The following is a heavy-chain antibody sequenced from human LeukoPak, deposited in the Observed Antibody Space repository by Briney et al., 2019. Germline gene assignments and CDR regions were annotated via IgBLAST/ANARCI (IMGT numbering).Heavy chain of an antibody. D-gene: IGHD5-18*01. CDR1: GGSISSYY. CDR3: ATYRGHAAMVLGANWFDP. Sequence: PSETLSLTCTVSGGSISSYYWSWLRQPPGKGLEWIGYIYYSGSTNYNPSLKSRVTISVDTSKNQFSLKLSSVTAADTAVYYCATYRGHAAMVLGANWFDPWGQGTLVTVSS. CDR2: IYYSGST. V-gene: IGHV4-59*01. J-gene: IGHJ5*02.